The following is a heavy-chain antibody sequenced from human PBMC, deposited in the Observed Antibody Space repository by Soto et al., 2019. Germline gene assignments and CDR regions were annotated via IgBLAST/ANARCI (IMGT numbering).Heavy chain of an antibody. D-gene: IGHD6-6*01. V-gene: IGHV1-69*13. CDR3: ARGGAARVIGDYYYGMDV. CDR1: GGTFSSYA. Sequence: GASVKVSCKASGGTFSSYAISWVRQAPGQGLEWMGGIIPIFGTANYAQKFQGRVTITADESTSTAYMELSSLRSEDTAVYYCARGGAARVIGDYYYGMDVWGQGTTVTSP. J-gene: IGHJ6*02. CDR2: IIPIFGTA.